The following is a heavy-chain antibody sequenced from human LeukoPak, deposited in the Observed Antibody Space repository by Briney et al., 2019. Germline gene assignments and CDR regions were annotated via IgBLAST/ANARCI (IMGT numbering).Heavy chain of an antibody. D-gene: IGHD1-26*01. Sequence: PSETLSLTCTVSGGSISSYYWSWIRQPPGQGLEWIGYIYYSGSTNYNPSLKSRVTISVDTSKNQFSLKLSSVTAAYTAVYYCARGPVGATPGWYFDLWGRGTLVTVSS. CDR1: GGSISSYY. J-gene: IGHJ2*01. V-gene: IGHV4-59*01. CDR2: IYYSGST. CDR3: ARGPVGATPGWYFDL.